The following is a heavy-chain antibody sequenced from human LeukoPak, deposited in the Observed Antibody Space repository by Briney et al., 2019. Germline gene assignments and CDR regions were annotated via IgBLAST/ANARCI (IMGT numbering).Heavy chain of an antibody. CDR2: INPNSGGT. D-gene: IGHD6-19*01. CDR3: ARGGSGWYPYYYYGMDV. Sequence: GASVKVSCKASGYTFTGYYMHWVRQAPGQGLEWMGWINPNSGGTNYAQKFQGRVTMTRDTSISTAYMELSRLRSDDTAVYYCARGGSGWYPYYYYGMDVWGQGTTVTVS. CDR1: GYTFTGYY. V-gene: IGHV1-2*02. J-gene: IGHJ6*02.